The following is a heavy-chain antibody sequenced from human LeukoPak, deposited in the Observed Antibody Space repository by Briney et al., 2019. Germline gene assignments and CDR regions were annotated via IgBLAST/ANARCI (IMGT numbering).Heavy chain of an antibody. J-gene: IGHJ3*02. CDR2: IYPGDSDT. CDR3: ARHPPFYVILGSYAFDI. V-gene: IGHV5-51*01. D-gene: IGHD2-15*01. Sequence: GESLKISCKGSGYSFTSYWIGWVRQMPGKGLEWMGIIYPGDSDTRYSPSFQGQVTISADKSISTAYLQWSSLKASDTAMYYCARHPPFYVILGSYAFDIWGQGTMVTVSS. CDR1: GYSFTSYW.